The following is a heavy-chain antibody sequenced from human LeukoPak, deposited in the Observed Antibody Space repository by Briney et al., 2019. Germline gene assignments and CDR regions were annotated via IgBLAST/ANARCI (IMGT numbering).Heavy chain of an antibody. CDR2: ILPLLSTK. CDR3: ARGLDWNDLHLDV. J-gene: IGHJ6*04. CDR1: GGTLTRDA. D-gene: IGHD1-1*01. V-gene: IGHV1-69*04. Sequence: GASVKVSCKLSGGTLTRDAISWVRQAPGEGLEWMGRILPLLSTKNYARKFQGRVTLTADKSTGTAYMELSSLRSEDTAIYYCARGLDWNDLHLDVWGKGTTVIVSS.